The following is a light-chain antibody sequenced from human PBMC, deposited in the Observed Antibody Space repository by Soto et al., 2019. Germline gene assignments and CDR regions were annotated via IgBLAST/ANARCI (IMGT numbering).Light chain of an antibody. CDR3: QQYTHWPVWS. CDR1: QSLTNSF. J-gene: IGKJ1*01. V-gene: IGKV3-20*01. Sequence: ESVLTQSPGTLSLSPGERATLSCRASQSLTNSFIAWYQQRPGQAPRLLIYDTSSRASGIPDRFSGSGSGTEFTLTISSLQSEDFAMYYCQQYTHWPVWSFGQGTEVDIK. CDR2: DTS.